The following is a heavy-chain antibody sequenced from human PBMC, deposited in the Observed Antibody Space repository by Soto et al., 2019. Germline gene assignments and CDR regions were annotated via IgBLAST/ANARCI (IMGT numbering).Heavy chain of an antibody. CDR2: ISWNSGSI. J-gene: IGHJ6*03. Sequence: GGSLRLSCAASGFTFDDYAMHWVRQAPGKGLEWVSGISWNSGSIGYADSVKGRFTISRDNAKNSLYLQMNSLRAEDTALYYCAKDRGGDLNNYMDVWRKGPTVTVS. V-gene: IGHV3-9*01. CDR3: AKDRGGDLNNYMDV. D-gene: IGHD3-10*01. CDR1: GFTFDDYA.